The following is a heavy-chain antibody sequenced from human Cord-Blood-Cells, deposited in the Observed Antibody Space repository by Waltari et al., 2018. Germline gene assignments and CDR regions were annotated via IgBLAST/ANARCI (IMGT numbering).Heavy chain of an antibody. CDR2: TAPGYSGT. Sequence: EVQLVQSGAEVKKPGESLKISCKGSGYSFTSYWIGWVRQMPGKGLEWMVLTAPGYSGTSYSPSCQGKVTSTADKSMSTAYLRWSSLKASDTAMYYCARLEGLGSGVSYAFDIWGQGTMVTVSS. CDR1: GYSFTSYW. V-gene: IGHV5-51*01. D-gene: IGHD3-10*01. J-gene: IGHJ3*02. CDR3: ARLEGLGSGVSYAFDI.